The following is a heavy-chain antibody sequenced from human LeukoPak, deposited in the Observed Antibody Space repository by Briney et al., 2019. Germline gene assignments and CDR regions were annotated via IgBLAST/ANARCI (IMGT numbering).Heavy chain of an antibody. CDR1: GFTFSSYA. CDR2: ISYDGSNK. J-gene: IGHJ6*03. V-gene: IGHV3-30*04. D-gene: IGHD3-10*01. Sequence: PGGSLRLSCAASGFTFSSYAMHWVRQAPGKGLEWVAVISYDGSNKYYADSVKGRFTISRDNSKNTLYLQMNSLRAEDTAVYYCARVGTMATSWYYMDVWGKGTTVTVSS. CDR3: ARVGTMATSWYYMDV.